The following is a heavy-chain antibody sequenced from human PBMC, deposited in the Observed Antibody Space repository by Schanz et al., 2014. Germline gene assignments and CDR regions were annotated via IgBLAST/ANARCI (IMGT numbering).Heavy chain of an antibody. J-gene: IGHJ4*02. V-gene: IGHV3-74*01. CDR1: GFTFSTYW. CDR2: INSDGTTT. D-gene: IGHD3-9*01. Sequence: EVQLVESGGGLVQPGGSLRLSCAASGFTFSTYWMHWVRQAPGKGLVWVSHINSDGTTTTYADSVKGRFTISRDNAENSLYLQMNSLRAEDTAVYYCAKHVRSLTGNDYWGQGTLVTVSA. CDR3: AKHVRSLTGNDY.